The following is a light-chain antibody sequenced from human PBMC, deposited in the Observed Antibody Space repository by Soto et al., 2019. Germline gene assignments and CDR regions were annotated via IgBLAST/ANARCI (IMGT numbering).Light chain of an antibody. CDR3: QSYDSSLIGVV. Sequence: QSVLTQPPSVSGAPGQRVTISCTGSSSNIGAGYDVHGYQQLPGTAPKLLIYGNSNRPSGVPDRFSGAKSGTSASLAITGLQAEDEADYYCQSYDSSLIGVVFGGGTKRTVL. CDR1: SSNIGAGYD. J-gene: IGLJ2*01. CDR2: GNS. V-gene: IGLV1-40*01.